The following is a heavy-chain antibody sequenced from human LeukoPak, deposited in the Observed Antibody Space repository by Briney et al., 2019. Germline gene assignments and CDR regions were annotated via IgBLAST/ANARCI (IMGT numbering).Heavy chain of an antibody. CDR1: GFTFDDYA. J-gene: IGHJ6*02. D-gene: IGHD2-15*01. V-gene: IGHV3-9*01. CDR2: ISWNSGSI. CDR3: AKDMRYCSGGSCSLYYYYGMDV. Sequence: GGSLRLSCAASGFTFDDYAMHWVRQAPGKGLEWVSGISWNSGSIGYADSVKGRFTISRDNAKNSLCLQMNSLRAEDTALYYCAKDMRYCSGGSCSLYYYYGMDVWGQGTTVTVSS.